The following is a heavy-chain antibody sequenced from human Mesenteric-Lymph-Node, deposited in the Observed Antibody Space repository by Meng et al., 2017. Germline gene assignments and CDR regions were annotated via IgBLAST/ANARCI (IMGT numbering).Heavy chain of an antibody. CDR3: ARTNYGDYNWFDP. CDR1: GGSISSGGFY. Sequence: VQPQESGPGLVKPSGTLSLTCAVSGGSISSGGFYWSWIRQHPGKGLEWIGYIYYSGSTYYNPSLRSRVAISIDTSKNQFSLKLTSVTAADTAVYFCARTNYGDYNWFDPWGQGTLVTVSS. V-gene: IGHV4-31*11. D-gene: IGHD4-17*01. CDR2: IYYSGST. J-gene: IGHJ5*02.